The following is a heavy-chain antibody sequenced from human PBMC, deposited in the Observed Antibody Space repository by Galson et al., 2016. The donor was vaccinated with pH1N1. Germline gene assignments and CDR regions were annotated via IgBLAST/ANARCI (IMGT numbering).Heavy chain of an antibody. CDR3: ARRYFDL. Sequence: SLRLSCAASGFIFSDYWMHWVRQAPGKGLEWVANIRQDGSEKYYVDSVKGRFTISRDNAKNSLYLQMNSLRAEDTAVYYCARRYFDLGGRGTLVTVSS. V-gene: IGHV3-7*01. CDR2: IRQDGSEK. CDR1: GFIFSDYW. J-gene: IGHJ2*01.